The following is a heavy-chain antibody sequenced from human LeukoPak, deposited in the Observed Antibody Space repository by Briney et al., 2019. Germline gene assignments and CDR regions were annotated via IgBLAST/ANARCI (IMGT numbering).Heavy chain of an antibody. CDR3: AREGRNYYDSSGYRHDAFDI. Sequence: GGSLRLSCAASGFSFSSHAMHWVRQAPGKGLEWVAFISYDGSTKTYADSVKGRFTTSRDNAKNSLYLQMNSLRAEDTAVYYCAREGRNYYDSSGYRHDAFDIWGQGTMVTVSS. CDR1: GFSFSSHA. J-gene: IGHJ3*02. V-gene: IGHV3-30*12. D-gene: IGHD3-22*01. CDR2: ISYDGSTK.